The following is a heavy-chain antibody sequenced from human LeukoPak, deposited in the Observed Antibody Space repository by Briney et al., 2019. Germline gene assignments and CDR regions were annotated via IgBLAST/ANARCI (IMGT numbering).Heavy chain of an antibody. CDR3: ASHSSGWYSDY. CDR2: ISSSSSYI. D-gene: IGHD6-19*01. Sequence: GGSLRLSCAASGFTFSSYSMNWVRQAPGKGLEWVSSISSSSSYIYYADSVKGRFTISRDNAKNSLYLQMNSLRAEDTAVYYCASHSSGWYSDYWGQGTLVTVSS. J-gene: IGHJ4*02. CDR1: GFTFSSYS. V-gene: IGHV3-21*01.